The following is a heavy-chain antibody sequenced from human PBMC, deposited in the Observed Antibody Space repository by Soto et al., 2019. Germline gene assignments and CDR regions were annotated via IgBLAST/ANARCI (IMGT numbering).Heavy chain of an antibody. CDR1: GFTFSSYG. V-gene: IGHV3-48*02. J-gene: IGHJ4*02. D-gene: IGHD3-22*01. CDR3: ARSPYYYDSSNYYGY. CDR2: ISSSSTTI. Sequence: EVQLVESGGGLVQPGGSLRLFCAASGFTFSSYGMNWVRQAPGKGLEWVSYISSSSTTIYYADSVKCRFTIFRDNAKNSLYLQLNSLRDEDVAVYYCARSPYYYDSSNYYGYWGQGTLVTVSS.